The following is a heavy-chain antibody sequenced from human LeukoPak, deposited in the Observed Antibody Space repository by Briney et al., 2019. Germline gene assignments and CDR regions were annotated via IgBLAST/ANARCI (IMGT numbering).Heavy chain of an antibody. J-gene: IGHJ5*02. V-gene: IGHV4-39*07. D-gene: IGHD3-10*01. CDR2: LFYDGRT. Sequence: SETLSLTCTVSGGSLNSSSYYWGWIRQPPGKGLEWIGNLFYDGRTYNNPSLKSRVTISLDTSENQFSLKLTSVTAADTAVYYCARRGAPRPAGNYFDPWGQGALVTVSS. CDR3: ARRGAPRPAGNYFDP. CDR1: GGSLNSSSYY.